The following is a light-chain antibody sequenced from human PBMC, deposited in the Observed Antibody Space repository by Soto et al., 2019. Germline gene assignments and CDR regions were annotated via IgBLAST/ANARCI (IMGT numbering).Light chain of an antibody. V-gene: IGKV3-15*01. Sequence: EIVMTQSPATLSVSPGERVTLSCRASQSVSSSVAWYQQKPGQAPRLLIYGASSRAIGIPGRFSGSGSVTDITLTNSSLQSEVFAVYYYQQYNNWWTFGQGTKVETK. J-gene: IGKJ1*01. CDR2: GAS. CDR3: QQYNNWWT. CDR1: QSVSSS.